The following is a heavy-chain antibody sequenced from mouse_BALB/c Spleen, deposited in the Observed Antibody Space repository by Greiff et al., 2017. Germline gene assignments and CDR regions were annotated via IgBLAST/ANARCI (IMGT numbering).Heavy chain of an antibody. V-gene: IGHV2-5-1*01. D-gene: IGHD1-1*01. CDR1: GFSLTSYG. Sequence: VQVVESGPSLVQPSQSLSITCTVSGFSLTSYGVHWVRQSPGKGLEWLGVIWRGGSTDYNAAFMSRLSITKDNSKSQVFFKMNSLQADDTAIYYCAKGRRNYGSSYFDYWGQGTTLTVSS. CDR2: IWRGGST. J-gene: IGHJ2*01. CDR3: AKGRRNYGSSYFDY.